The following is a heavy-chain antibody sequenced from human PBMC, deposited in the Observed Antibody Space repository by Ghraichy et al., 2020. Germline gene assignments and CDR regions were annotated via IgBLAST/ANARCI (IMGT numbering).Heavy chain of an antibody. V-gene: IGHV1-2*04. J-gene: IGHJ6*02. CDR1: GYTFTGYY. Sequence: ASVKVSCKASGYTFTGYYMHWVRQAPGQGLEWMGWINPNSGGTNYAQKFQGWVTMTRDTSISTAYMELSRLRSDDTAVYYCARQASIAVAQEIYYYYGMDVWGQGTTVTVSS. CDR2: INPNSGGT. D-gene: IGHD6-13*01. CDR3: ARQASIAVAQEIYYYYGMDV.